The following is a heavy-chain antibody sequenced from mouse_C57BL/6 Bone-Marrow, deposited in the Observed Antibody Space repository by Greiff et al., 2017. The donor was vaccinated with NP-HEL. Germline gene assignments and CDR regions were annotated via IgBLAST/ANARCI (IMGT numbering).Heavy chain of an antibody. CDR3: ARSGYYSYYFDY. V-gene: IGHV1-81*01. CDR1: GYTFTSYG. Sequence: QVQLKESGAELARPGASVKLSCKASGYTFTSYGISWVKQRPGQGLEWIGEIYPRSGNTYYNEKFKGKATLTADKSSSTAYMELRSLTSEDSAVYFCARSGYYSYYFDYWGQGTTLTVSS. D-gene: IGHD2-3*01. CDR2: IYPRSGNT. J-gene: IGHJ2*01.